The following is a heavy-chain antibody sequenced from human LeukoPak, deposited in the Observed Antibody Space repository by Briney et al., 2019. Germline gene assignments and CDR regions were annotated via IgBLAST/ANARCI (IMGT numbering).Heavy chain of an antibody. Sequence: PSETLSLTCTVSGGSISSGGYYWSWIRQHPGKGLEWIGYIYYSGSTNYNPSLKSRVTISVDTSKNQFSLKLSSVTAADTAVYYCARTNTAIDAFDIWGQGTMVTVSS. CDR1: GGSISSGGYY. V-gene: IGHV4-61*08. CDR2: IYYSGST. CDR3: ARTNTAIDAFDI. D-gene: IGHD5-18*01. J-gene: IGHJ3*02.